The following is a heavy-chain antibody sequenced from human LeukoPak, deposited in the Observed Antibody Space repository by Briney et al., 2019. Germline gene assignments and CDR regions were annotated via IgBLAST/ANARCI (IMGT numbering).Heavy chain of an antibody. CDR1: GGSISSSRDY. CDR2: IYYSGST. V-gene: IGHV4-39*07. Sequence: SETLSLTCTVSGGSISSSRDYWAWVRQPPGKGLEWIANIYYSGSTYYSPSLKSRVTISVDTSKNQFSLKLTSVTAADTAVYYCASRDYSSGWRDWGQGTLVTVSS. D-gene: IGHD6-19*01. J-gene: IGHJ4*02. CDR3: ASRDYSSGWRD.